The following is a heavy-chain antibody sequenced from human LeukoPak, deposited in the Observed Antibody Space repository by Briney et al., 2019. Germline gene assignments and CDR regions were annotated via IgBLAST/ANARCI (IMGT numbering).Heavy chain of an antibody. D-gene: IGHD4-11*01. CDR1: GFTFDDYG. Sequence: GGSLRLSCAASGFTFDDYGMSWVRQAPGKGLEWVSGINWNGGSTGYADSVKGRFTISRDNSKNTLYLQMNSLRAEDTAVYYCAKDPVNYDYSPNWFDPWGQGTLVTVSS. V-gene: IGHV3-20*04. J-gene: IGHJ5*02. CDR2: INWNGGST. CDR3: AKDPVNYDYSPNWFDP.